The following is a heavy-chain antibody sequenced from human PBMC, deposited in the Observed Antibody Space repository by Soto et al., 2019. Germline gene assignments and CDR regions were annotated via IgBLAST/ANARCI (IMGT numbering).Heavy chain of an antibody. D-gene: IGHD3-22*01. CDR1: GGSISSGVYY. Sequence: PSETLSLTCTVSGGSISSGVYYWSWIRQHPGKGLEWIGYIYYSGSTYYNPSLKSRVTIPVDTSKNQFSLKLSSVTAADTAVYYCARDRLYYYDSSGYFYAFDIWGQGTMVTVSS. J-gene: IGHJ3*02. CDR3: ARDRLYYYDSSGYFYAFDI. V-gene: IGHV4-31*03. CDR2: IYYSGST.